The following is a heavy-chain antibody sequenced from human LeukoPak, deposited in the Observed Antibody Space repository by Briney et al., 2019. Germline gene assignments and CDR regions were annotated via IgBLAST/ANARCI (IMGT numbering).Heavy chain of an antibody. J-gene: IGHJ4*02. D-gene: IGHD3-3*01. Sequence: SETLSLTCAVYGGSFSGYYWSWIRQPPGKGLEWIREINHSGSTNYNPSLKSRVTISVDTSKNQFSLKLSSVTAADTAVYYCAGDFWSGYYGEVLPDYWGQGTLVTVSS. V-gene: IGHV4-34*01. CDR2: INHSGST. CDR3: AGDFWSGYYGEVLPDY. CDR1: GGSFSGYY.